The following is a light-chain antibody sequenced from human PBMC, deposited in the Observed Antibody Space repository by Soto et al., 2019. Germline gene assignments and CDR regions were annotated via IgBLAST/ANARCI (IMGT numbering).Light chain of an antibody. CDR1: QSVSSY. Sequence: EIVLTQSPATLSLSPGERATLSCRASQSVSSYLAWYQQKPGQAPRLLIYDASNRATGIPARFSGSGSGTDLPLTLSSLGPEDFAVYYCQQRSNWPPITFGQGTRLEIK. J-gene: IGKJ5*01. CDR2: DAS. V-gene: IGKV3-11*01. CDR3: QQRSNWPPIT.